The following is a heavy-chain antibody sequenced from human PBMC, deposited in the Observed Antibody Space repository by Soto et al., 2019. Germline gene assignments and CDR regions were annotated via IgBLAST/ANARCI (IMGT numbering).Heavy chain of an antibody. V-gene: IGHV3-21*01. CDR1: GFYFNNYG. CDR2: VSKSDYT. CDR3: AREDSIIIPAVSDF. Sequence: GGSLRLSCTVSGFYFNNYGINWVRQPPGKGLEWVSSVSKSDYTYYSDSVKGRFTISRDNAKNSVSLQMNSLRAEDTAVYYCAREDSIIIPAVSDFWGQGTLVTVSS. D-gene: IGHD2-2*01. J-gene: IGHJ4*02.